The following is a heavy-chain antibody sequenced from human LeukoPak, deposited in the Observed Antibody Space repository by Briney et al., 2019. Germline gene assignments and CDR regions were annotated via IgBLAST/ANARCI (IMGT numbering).Heavy chain of an antibody. J-gene: IGHJ4*02. CDR3: ARHPPLFTAMGYFDY. V-gene: IGHV4-39*01. D-gene: IGHD5-18*01. Sequence: SETLSLTCTVSGGSISSSGYYWGWIRQPPGKGLEWIGSIYYSGSTYYNPSLKSRVTISVDTSKNQFSLKLSSVTAADTAVYYCARHPPLFTAMGYFDYWGQGTLVTVSS. CDR1: GGSISSSGYY. CDR2: IYYSGST.